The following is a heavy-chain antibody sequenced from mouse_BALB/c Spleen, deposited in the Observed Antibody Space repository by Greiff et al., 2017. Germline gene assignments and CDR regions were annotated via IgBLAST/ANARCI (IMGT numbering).Heavy chain of an antibody. Sequence: EVQLQQSGPELVKPGASVRMSGKASGYTFLDYYMRGVKQSHGKSLEWIGDINPNKGDTFYNQKFKGKATLTVDKSSSTAYMQLNSLTSEDSAVYYCARSRYGRWFAYWGQGTLVTVSA. D-gene: IGHD1-2*01. J-gene: IGHJ3*01. CDR1: GYTFLDYY. V-gene: IGHV1-26*01. CDR3: ARSRYGRWFAY. CDR2: INPNKGDT.